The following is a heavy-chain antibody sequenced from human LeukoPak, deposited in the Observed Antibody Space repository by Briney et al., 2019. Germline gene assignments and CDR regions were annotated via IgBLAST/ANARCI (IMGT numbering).Heavy chain of an antibody. CDR2: IYYSGST. V-gene: IGHV4-59*01. J-gene: IGHJ4*02. Sequence: SETLSLTCTVSGGSISSYYWSWIRQPPGKGLEWIGYIYYSGSTTYNPSLKSRVTISVDTSKNQFSLKLSSVTAADTAIYYCARENPSGYYNRPIDYWGQGTLVTVSS. CDR3: ARENPSGYYNRPIDY. D-gene: IGHD3-22*01. CDR1: GGSISSYY.